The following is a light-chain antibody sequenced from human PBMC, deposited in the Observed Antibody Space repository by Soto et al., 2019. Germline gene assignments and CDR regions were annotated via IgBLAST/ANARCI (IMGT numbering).Light chain of an antibody. CDR2: DVT. Sequence: QSALTQPASVSGSPGQSITISCTGSSSDISTYNYVSWYQQYSGKAPKLMIYDVTNRPSGVSNRFSGSKSGNTASLTISGLQPEDEADYYCCSFTSSSTVVFGGGTKVTVL. CDR1: SSDISTYNY. V-gene: IGLV2-14*01. J-gene: IGLJ2*01. CDR3: CSFTSSSTVV.